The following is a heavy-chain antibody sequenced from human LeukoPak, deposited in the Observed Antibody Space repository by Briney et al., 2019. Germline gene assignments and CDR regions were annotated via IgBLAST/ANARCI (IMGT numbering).Heavy chain of an antibody. CDR3: ARDPGASGGSYFDYYFDY. CDR1: GFTFSSYA. Sequence: GGSLRLSCAASGFTFSSYAMSWVRQAPGKGLEWVSSISSSSSYIYYADSVKGRFTISRDNAKNSLYLQMNSLRAEDTAVYYCARDPGASGGSYFDYYFDYWGQGTLVTVSS. D-gene: IGHD1-26*01. V-gene: IGHV3-21*01. CDR2: ISSSSSYI. J-gene: IGHJ4*02.